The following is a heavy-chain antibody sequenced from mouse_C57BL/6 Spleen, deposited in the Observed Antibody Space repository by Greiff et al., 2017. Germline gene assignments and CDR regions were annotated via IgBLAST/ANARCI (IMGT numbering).Heavy chain of an antibody. CDR2: IYPGDGDT. V-gene: IGHV1-82*01. CDR3: ARGGYDGYYWYFDV. J-gene: IGHJ1*03. CDR1: GYAFSSSW. D-gene: IGHD2-3*01. Sequence: VQLQQSGPELVKPGASVKISCKASGYAFSSSWMNWVKQRPGKGLEWIGRIYPGDGDTNYNGKFKGKATLTADKSSSTAYMQLSSLTSEDSAVYCCARGGYDGYYWYFDVWGTGTTVTVSS.